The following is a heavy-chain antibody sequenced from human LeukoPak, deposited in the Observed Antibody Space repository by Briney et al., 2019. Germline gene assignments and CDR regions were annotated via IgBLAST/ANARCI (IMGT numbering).Heavy chain of an antibody. CDR2: ISAYNGNT. V-gene: IGHV1-18*01. J-gene: IGHJ3*02. CDR1: GYTFTSYG. CDR3: ARDVPTMTVVVITDAFDI. Sequence: GASVKVSCKASGYTFTSYGISWVRQAPGQGLEWMGWISAYNGNTNYAQKLQGRVTMTTDTSTSTAYMELRSLRSDDTAVYYCARDVPTMTVVVITDAFDIWGQGTMVTVSS. D-gene: IGHD3-22*01.